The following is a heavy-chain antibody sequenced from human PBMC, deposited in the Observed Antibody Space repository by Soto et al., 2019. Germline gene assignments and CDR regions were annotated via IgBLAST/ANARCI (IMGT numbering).Heavy chain of an antibody. CDR1: GGSISSGGYY. CDR2: IYYSGST. J-gene: IGHJ4*02. Sequence: PLETLSLTCTVSGGSISSGGYYWSWIRQHPGKGLEWIGYIYYSGSTYYNPSLKSRVTISVDTSKNQFSLKLSSVTAADTAVYYCARAHSGSYQSHFDYWGQGTLVTVSS. CDR3: ARAHSGSYQSHFDY. V-gene: IGHV4-31*03. D-gene: IGHD1-26*01.